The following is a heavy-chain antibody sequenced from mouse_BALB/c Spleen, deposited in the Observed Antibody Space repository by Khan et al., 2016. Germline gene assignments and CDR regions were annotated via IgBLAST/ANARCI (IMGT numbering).Heavy chain of an antibody. CDR1: GDSITSGY. D-gene: IGHD4-1*01. V-gene: IGHV3-8*02. Sequence: EVQLQESGPSLVKPSQTLSLTCSVTGDSITSGYWNWIRKFPGNKLEYMGYISYSGSTYYNPSLKSRISITRDTSKNQYYLQLNSVTTEDTATYYCERYRGLGRGDYFDYWGQGTTLTVSS. CDR3: ERYRGLGRGDYFDY. CDR2: ISYSGST. J-gene: IGHJ2*01.